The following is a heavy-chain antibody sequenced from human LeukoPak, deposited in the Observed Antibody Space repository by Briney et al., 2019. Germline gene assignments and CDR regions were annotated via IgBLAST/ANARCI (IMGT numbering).Heavy chain of an antibody. J-gene: IGHJ5*02. CDR3: ARVGTIFGVVRPFDP. CDR2: INPNSGGT. V-gene: IGHV1-2*02. Sequence: ASVKVSCKTSGYTFTGLYMHWVRQAPGQGLEWMGWINPNSGGTNYAQKFQGRVTMTRDTSISTTYMELSRLRSDDTAVYYCARVGTIFGVVRPFDPWGQGTLVTVSS. CDR1: GYTFTGLY. D-gene: IGHD3-3*01.